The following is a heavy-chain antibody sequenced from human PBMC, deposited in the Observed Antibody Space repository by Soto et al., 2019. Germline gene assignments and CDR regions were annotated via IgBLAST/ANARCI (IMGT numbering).Heavy chain of an antibody. CDR2: IYYSGSP. D-gene: IGHD5-12*01. CDR3: ARDLMATLGGNWFDP. CDR1: GGSVSSGSYY. Sequence: SETLSLTCTVSGGSVSSGSYYWSWIRQPPGKGLEWIGYIYYSGSPNYNPSLKSRVTISVDTSKNQFSLKLSSVTAADTAVYYCARDLMATLGGNWFDPCGQGTQVTVSS. J-gene: IGHJ5*02. V-gene: IGHV4-61*01.